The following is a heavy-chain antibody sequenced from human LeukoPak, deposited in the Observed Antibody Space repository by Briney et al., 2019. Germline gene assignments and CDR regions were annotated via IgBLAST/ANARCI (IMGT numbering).Heavy chain of an antibody. Sequence: ASVKVSCKASGYTFTGYYMHWVRQAPGQGLEWMGWINPNSGGTNYAQKFQDRVTMTRDTSISTAYMELSRLRSDDTAVYYCARGVYDFWSGYYSDWFDPWGQGTLVTVSS. V-gene: IGHV1-2*02. CDR3: ARGVYDFWSGYYSDWFDP. CDR1: GYTFTGYY. D-gene: IGHD3-3*01. CDR2: INPNSGGT. J-gene: IGHJ5*02.